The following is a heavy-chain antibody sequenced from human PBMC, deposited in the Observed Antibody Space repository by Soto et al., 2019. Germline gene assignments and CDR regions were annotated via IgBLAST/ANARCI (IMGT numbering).Heavy chain of an antibody. J-gene: IGHJ5*02. CDR1: GFSFNAYG. V-gene: IGHV3-33*01. D-gene: IGHD2-15*01. CDR2: IWADGSKT. Sequence: QVHLVESGGGVVQPGTSLRLSCAASGFSFNAYGMHWVRQAPGKGLEWVAVIWADGSKTIYSDSVKGRFTISKDNSKNTLYLQMNTLRVDDTAVYYCAGDKGGRPFDPWGQGTLVTVSS. CDR3: AGDKGGRPFDP.